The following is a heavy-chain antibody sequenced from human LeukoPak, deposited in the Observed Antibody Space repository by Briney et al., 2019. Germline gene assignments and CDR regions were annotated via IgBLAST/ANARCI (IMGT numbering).Heavy chain of an antibody. Sequence: GGSLRLSCAASGFTITDYGMTWVRQAPGKGLEWVSSISGSALSTYYADSVKGRFTISRDNSKNTLYLQMNSLRAEDTAVYYCAKEYTGSFSPFPSYFDYWGQGTLVTVSS. V-gene: IGHV3-23*01. CDR3: AKEYTGSFSPFPSYFDY. CDR1: GFTITDYG. CDR2: ISGSALST. J-gene: IGHJ4*02. D-gene: IGHD1-26*01.